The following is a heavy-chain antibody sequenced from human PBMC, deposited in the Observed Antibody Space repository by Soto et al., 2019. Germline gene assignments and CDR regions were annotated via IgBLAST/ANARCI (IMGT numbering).Heavy chain of an antibody. V-gene: IGHV1-18*01. CDR1: GYTFNTYG. D-gene: IGHD2-21*02. Sequence: ASVKVSCKASGYTFNTYGVNWVRQAPGQGLEWMGWINTDSGNPGYAQKFQGRVSMTRDTSSGTAYMEMRSLTSDDTAVYYCTRKKCTGDCYLFDYWGKGTLVTVSS. CDR2: INTDSGNP. J-gene: IGHJ4*02. CDR3: TRKKCTGDCYLFDY.